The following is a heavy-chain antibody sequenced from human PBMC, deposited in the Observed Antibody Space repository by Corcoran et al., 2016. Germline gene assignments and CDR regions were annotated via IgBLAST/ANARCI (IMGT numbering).Heavy chain of an antibody. D-gene: IGHD1-1*01. CDR1: GDSVSSNSAA. V-gene: IGHV6-1*01. CDR2: TYYRSKWYN. CDR3: AREGQRERPGGVYFDD. J-gene: IGHJ4*02. Sequence: QVQLQQSGPGLVKPSQTLSLTCAISGDSVSSNSAAWNWIRQSPSRGLEWLGRTYYRSKWYNDYAVSVKSRITINPDPSKNQFSLQLNSVTHEDPAVDYWAREGQRERPGGVYFDDWGQGTLVTVSA.